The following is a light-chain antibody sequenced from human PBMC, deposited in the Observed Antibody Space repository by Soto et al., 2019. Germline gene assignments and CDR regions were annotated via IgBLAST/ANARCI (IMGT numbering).Light chain of an antibody. V-gene: IGKV4-1*01. J-gene: IGKJ3*01. CDR3: QQYQSLPCT. Sequence: DIEMTQSPDSLSVSLGESATINCRSSQSALHSSNGNNYIAWYQQKPGQPPKLLIYWYSSRESGVPDRFIGSGSGTDVTLTVSCLLAEDVAVYYCQQYQSLPCTFGRGTAVHIK. CDR1: QSALHSSNGNNY. CDR2: WYS.